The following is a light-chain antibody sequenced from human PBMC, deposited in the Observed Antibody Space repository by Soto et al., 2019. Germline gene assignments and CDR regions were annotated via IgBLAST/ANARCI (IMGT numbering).Light chain of an antibody. V-gene: IGLV2-14*01. CDR1: SSDVGGYNY. Sequence: QSALTQPASVSGSPGQSITISCTGTSSDVGGYNYVSWYQQHPGKAPKLMIYDVSNRPSGVSNRFSGSKSGNTASLTISGLQAEDVADYYCSSYTISSTRVFGGGIKLTVL. J-gene: IGLJ2*01. CDR3: SSYTISSTRV. CDR2: DVS.